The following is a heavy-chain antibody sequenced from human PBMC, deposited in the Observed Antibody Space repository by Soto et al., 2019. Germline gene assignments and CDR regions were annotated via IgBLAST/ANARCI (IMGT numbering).Heavy chain of an antibody. CDR3: ARETAPYASSWYFDY. V-gene: IGHV3-30-3*01. Sequence: QVQLVESGGGVVQPGRSLRLSCAASGFTFSSYAMHWVRQAPGKGLEWVALISYDGNIQYYADSVKGRFTIARDNSKNTLYLQMNRLRVEDTAVYYCARETAPYASSWYFDYWAQGTLVTVSS. D-gene: IGHD6-13*01. CDR2: ISYDGNIQ. J-gene: IGHJ4*01. CDR1: GFTFSSYA.